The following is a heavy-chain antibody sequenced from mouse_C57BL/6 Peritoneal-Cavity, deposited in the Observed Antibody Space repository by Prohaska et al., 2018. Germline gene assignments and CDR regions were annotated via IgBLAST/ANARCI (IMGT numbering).Heavy chain of an antibody. CDR1: GYTFTSYW. Sequence: QVQLQQPGAELVKPGASVKLSCKASGYTFTSYWMQWVKQRPGQGLEWIGEIEPSDSYTNYSQKFKGKATLTVYTSSNTAYMQHSSLTSEDSAVYYCAKQLRLRGFAYWGQGTLVTVSA. CDR3: AKQLRLRGFAY. J-gene: IGHJ3*01. CDR2: IEPSDSYT. D-gene: IGHD3-2*02. V-gene: IGHV1-50*01.